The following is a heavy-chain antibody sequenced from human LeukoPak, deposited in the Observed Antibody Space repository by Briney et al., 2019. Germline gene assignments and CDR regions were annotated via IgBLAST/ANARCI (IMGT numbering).Heavy chain of an antibody. D-gene: IGHD4-23*01. CDR2: INAGNGNI. Sequence: ASVKVSCKASGHTSTTYAIHWVRQAPGQGLEWMGWINAGNGNIKYSQKLQGRVTITGDTSASTAYMELSSLRSEDTAVYYCARVKVGDYGGKEVFDYWGQGTLVTVSS. V-gene: IGHV1-3*01. J-gene: IGHJ4*02. CDR3: ARVKVGDYGGKEVFDY. CDR1: GHTSTTYA.